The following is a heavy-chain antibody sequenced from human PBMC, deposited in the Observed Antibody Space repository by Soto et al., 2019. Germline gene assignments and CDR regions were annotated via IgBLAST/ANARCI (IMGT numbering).Heavy chain of an antibody. CDR2: IIPILGIA. Sequence: SVKVSCKASGGTFSSYTISWVRQAPGQGLEWMGRIIPILGIANYAQKFQGRVTITADKSTSTAYMELSSLRSEDTAVYYCAKANPSGYDRPTWYYYYMDVWGKGTTVTVSS. V-gene: IGHV1-69*02. J-gene: IGHJ6*03. CDR1: GGTFSSYT. D-gene: IGHD5-12*01. CDR3: AKANPSGYDRPTWYYYYMDV.